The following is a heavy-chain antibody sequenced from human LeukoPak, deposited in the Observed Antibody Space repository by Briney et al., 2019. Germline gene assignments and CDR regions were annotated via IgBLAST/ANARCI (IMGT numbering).Heavy chain of an antibody. CDR1: GGTFISYA. V-gene: IGHV1-69*05. D-gene: IGHD1-26*01. CDR2: IIPIFGTA. CDR3: ARDGGYSGSYFSAPHNWFDP. J-gene: IGHJ5*02. Sequence: SVKVSCKASGGTFISYAISWVRQAPGQGLEWMGGIIPIFGTANYAQKLQGRVTMTTDTSTSTAYMELRSLRSDDTAVYYCARDGGYSGSYFSAPHNWFDPWGQGTLVTVSS.